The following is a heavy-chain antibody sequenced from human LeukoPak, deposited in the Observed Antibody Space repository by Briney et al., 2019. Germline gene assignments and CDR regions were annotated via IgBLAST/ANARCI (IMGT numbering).Heavy chain of an antibody. Sequence: GGSLRLSCAASGFTFSSYAMSWVRQAPGKGLEWVSAISGSGDSTYYGDSVKGRFTISRDNSKNTLYLQMNSLRAKDTAVYYCAKTRPLDSSSWSHGDYWGQGTLVTVSS. CDR1: GFTFSSYA. CDR2: ISGSGDST. CDR3: AKTRPLDSSSWSHGDY. D-gene: IGHD6-13*01. J-gene: IGHJ4*02. V-gene: IGHV3-23*01.